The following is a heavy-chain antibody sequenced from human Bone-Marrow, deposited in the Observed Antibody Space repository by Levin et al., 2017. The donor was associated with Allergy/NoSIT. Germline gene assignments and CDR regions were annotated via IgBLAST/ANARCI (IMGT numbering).Heavy chain of an antibody. CDR1: GFTFSDYY. CDR2: ISNDGITI. Sequence: GGSLRLSCAASGFTFSDYYMSWIRQAPGKGMEWVSYISNDGITIYYADSVRGRFTISRDNAESSLYLQMSSLRAEDTAVYHCVRDGGLIDYWGRGTQVTVST. J-gene: IGHJ4*02. D-gene: IGHD6-25*01. CDR3: VRDGGLIDY. V-gene: IGHV3-11*01.